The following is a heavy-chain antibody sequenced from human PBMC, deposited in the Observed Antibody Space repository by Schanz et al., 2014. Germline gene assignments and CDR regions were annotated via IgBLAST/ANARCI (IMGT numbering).Heavy chain of an antibody. V-gene: IGHV1-2*04. CDR3: ARAFGGYDPAGALDY. D-gene: IGHD5-12*01. J-gene: IGHJ4*02. Sequence: QVQLVQSGAEMKKPGASVEVSCKASGYTFTGYYMHWVRQAPGQGLEWMGWINPNSGTTNYAQKFQGWVTMTRDTSISTAYMELSRLKSDDTAVYYCARAFGGYDPAGALDYWGQGTLVTVSS. CDR2: INPNSGTT. CDR1: GYTFTGYY.